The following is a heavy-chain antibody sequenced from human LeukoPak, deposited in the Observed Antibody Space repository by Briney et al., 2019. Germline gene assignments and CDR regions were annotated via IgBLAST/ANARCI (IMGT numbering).Heavy chain of an antibody. CDR2: INGDGSTT. J-gene: IGHJ3*01. CDR1: GVSFTSCW. V-gene: IGHV3-74*01. Sequence: GGALRLSCAASGVSFTSCWMHWGRQAPGEELVWGSRINGDGSTTNYADSVRGRFTISRDNAKNTLYLQMNSLRADDSAVYFCASLVGGYYPPVEAFDVWGQGTMVTVSS. D-gene: IGHD3-3*01. CDR3: ASLVGGYYPPVEAFDV.